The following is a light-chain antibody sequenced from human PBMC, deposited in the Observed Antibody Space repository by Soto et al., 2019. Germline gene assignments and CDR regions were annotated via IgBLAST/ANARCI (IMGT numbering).Light chain of an antibody. Sequence: EIVLTQSPGTLSLSPWERATLSCRASQSLSSSYLAWFQQKPGQAPSLLIYGASSRATGIPGRFSGSGSGTDFTLTISRLEPEDFAVYYCQQYGSSPPYTFGQGTKLEIK. CDR2: GAS. V-gene: IGKV3-20*01. CDR3: QQYGSSPPYT. J-gene: IGKJ2*01. CDR1: QSLSSSY.